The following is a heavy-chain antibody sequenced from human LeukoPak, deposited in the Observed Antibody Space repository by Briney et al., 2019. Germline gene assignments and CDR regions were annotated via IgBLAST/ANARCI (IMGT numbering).Heavy chain of an antibody. J-gene: IGHJ4*02. Sequence: ASVKVSCKASGYILTDYYMHWVRQAPGQELGWMGRINPNSGGTNYAQKFQGRVTMTRDTSISTAYTELSSLRSEDTAVYYCAKWGKEAARPLYYFDYWGQGTLVSVSS. CDR1: GYILTDYY. D-gene: IGHD6-6*01. CDR2: INPNSGGT. V-gene: IGHV1/OR15-1*01. CDR3: AKWGKEAARPLYYFDY.